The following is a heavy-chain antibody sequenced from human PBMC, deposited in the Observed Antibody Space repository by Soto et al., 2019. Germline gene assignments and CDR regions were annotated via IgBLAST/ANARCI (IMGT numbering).Heavy chain of an antibody. V-gene: IGHV3-30*18. J-gene: IGHJ4*02. CDR1: GFTFSSYG. CDR2: ISYDGSNK. D-gene: IGHD6-19*01. Sequence: QVQLVESGGGVVQPGRSLRLSCAASGFTFSSYGMHWVRQAPGKGLEWVAVISYDGSNKYYADSVKGRFTISRDNSTNTLYLQMNSLRAEDTAVYFGAKQWLVHVEDYWGQGTLVTVSS. CDR3: AKQWLVHVEDY.